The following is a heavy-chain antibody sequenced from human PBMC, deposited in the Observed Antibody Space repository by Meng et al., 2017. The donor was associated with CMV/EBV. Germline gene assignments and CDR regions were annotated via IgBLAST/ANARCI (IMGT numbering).Heavy chain of an antibody. CDR2: IIPIFGTA. D-gene: IGHD1-14*01. V-gene: IGHV1-69*05. CDR3: ARDGNRYYFDY. Sequence: SVKVSCKASGYTFTSYDINWVRQATGQGLEWMGGIIPIFGTANYAQKFQGRVTITTDESTSTAYMELSSLRSEDTAVYYCARDGNRYYFDYWGQGTLVTVSS. CDR1: GYTFTSYD. J-gene: IGHJ4*02.